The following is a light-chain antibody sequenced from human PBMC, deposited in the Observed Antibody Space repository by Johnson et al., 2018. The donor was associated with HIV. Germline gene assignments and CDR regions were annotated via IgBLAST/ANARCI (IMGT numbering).Light chain of an antibody. CDR3: GTWDSSLSAYV. CDR1: SSNIGNNF. CDR2: DNN. V-gene: IGLV1-51*01. J-gene: IGLJ1*01. Sequence: QSVLTQPPSVSAAPGQKVTISCSGSSSNIGNNFVSWYQHLPGTAPKLLIYDNNKRPSEIPDRFSGSKSGTSATLGITGLQTGDEADYYCGTWDSSLSAYVFGTVTKVTVL.